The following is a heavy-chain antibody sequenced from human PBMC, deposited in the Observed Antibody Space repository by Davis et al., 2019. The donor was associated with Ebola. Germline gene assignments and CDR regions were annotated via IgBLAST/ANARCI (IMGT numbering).Heavy chain of an antibody. D-gene: IGHD3-3*01. V-gene: IGHV4-34*01. CDR2: NNHSGST. Sequence: SETLSLTCAVYGGSFSGYYWSWIRQPPGKGLEWIGENNHSGSTNYNPSLKSRVTISVDTSKNQFSLKLSSVTAADTAVYYCASRNYDFWSGYYYYYYGMDVWGQGTTVTVSS. CDR1: GGSFSGYY. CDR3: ASRNYDFWSGYYYYYYGMDV. J-gene: IGHJ6*02.